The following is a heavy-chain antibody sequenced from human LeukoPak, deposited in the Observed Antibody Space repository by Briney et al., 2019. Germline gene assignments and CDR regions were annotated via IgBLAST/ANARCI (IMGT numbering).Heavy chain of an antibody. J-gene: IGHJ4*02. Sequence: GGSLRLSCAASGFTFDDYAMHWVRQAPVKGLEWVSGISWNSGSIGYADSVKGRFTISRDNAKNSLYLQMNSLRAKDTALYYCTKSGYSYGSIEDWGQGTLVTVSS. V-gene: IGHV3-9*01. CDR3: TKSGYSYGSIED. CDR2: ISWNSGSI. D-gene: IGHD5-18*01. CDR1: GFTFDDYA.